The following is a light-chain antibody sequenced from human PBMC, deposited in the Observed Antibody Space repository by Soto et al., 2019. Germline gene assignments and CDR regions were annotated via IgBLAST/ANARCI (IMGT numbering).Light chain of an antibody. J-gene: IGLJ2*01. V-gene: IGLV1-44*01. CDR1: SSNIGSNT. Sequence: QSVLTKPPSASGTPGQRVTISCSGSSSNIGSNTVNWYQQLQGTAPKLLIYSNNQRPSGVPDRFSGSKSGTSASLAISGLQSEDEADYYCAAWDDSLNAVVFGGGTKLTVL. CDR3: AAWDDSLNAVV. CDR2: SNN.